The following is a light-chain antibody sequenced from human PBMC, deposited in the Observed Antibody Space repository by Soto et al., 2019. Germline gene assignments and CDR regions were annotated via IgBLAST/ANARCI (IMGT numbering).Light chain of an antibody. CDR2: DVS. Sequence: QSALAQPRSVSGSPGQAVTISCTGTSSDVGGYNYVSWYQQHPGKAPKVMIYDVSERPSGVPDRFSGYKSGNTAPLNLSGLQTVDEADYHCCSYAGSPRYVFGTGTKVTVL. CDR1: SSDVGGYNY. V-gene: IGLV2-11*01. CDR3: CSYAGSPRYV. J-gene: IGLJ1*01.